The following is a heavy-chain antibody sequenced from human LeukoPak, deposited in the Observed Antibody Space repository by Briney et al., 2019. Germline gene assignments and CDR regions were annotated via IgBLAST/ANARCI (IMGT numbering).Heavy chain of an antibody. V-gene: IGHV3-7*01. CDR2: MNQDGDRK. D-gene: IGHD1-26*01. J-gene: IGHJ4*02. CDR1: GFSFSSYW. Sequence: SGGSLRLSCAASGFSFSSYWMSWVRQAPGKGLEWVANMNQDGDRKYYMDSVKGRLTISRDNAKNSLYLQMDNLRVEDTALYYCVNLWEAGYWGQGTLVTVSS. CDR3: VNLWEAGY.